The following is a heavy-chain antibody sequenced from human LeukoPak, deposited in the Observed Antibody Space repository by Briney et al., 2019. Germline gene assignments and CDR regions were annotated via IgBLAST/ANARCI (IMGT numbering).Heavy chain of an antibody. Sequence: SETLSLTCTVSGGSISSYYWSWIRQPPGKGLEWIGYIYYSGSTNYNPSLKSRVTISVDTSKNQFSLKLSSVTAADTAVYYCAKRIAVVGPRGMDVWGQGTTVTVSS. CDR1: GGSISSYY. J-gene: IGHJ6*02. V-gene: IGHV4-59*01. CDR3: AKRIAVVGPRGMDV. D-gene: IGHD6-19*01. CDR2: IYYSGST.